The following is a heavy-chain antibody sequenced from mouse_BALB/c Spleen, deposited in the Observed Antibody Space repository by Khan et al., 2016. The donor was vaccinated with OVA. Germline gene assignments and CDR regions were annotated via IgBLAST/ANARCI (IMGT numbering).Heavy chain of an antibody. CDR3: ANHGSSSAGLTY. D-gene: IGHD1-1*01. CDR2: INPSTGYT. V-gene: IGHV1-7*01. Sequence: QVQLQQSGAELAKPGASVKMSCKASGYTFTSYWMHWVKQRPGQGLEWIGYINPSTGYTEYNQRFKDKATLTADKYSRTAYMQLSSLTSEESAVYYCANHGSSSAGLTYWGQGTLVTVSA. CDR1: GYTFTSYW. J-gene: IGHJ3*01.